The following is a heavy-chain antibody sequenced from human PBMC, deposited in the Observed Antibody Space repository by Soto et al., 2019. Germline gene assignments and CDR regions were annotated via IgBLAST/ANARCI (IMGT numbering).Heavy chain of an antibody. J-gene: IGHJ3*02. CDR1: GGTFSSYT. CDR2: IIPILGIT. V-gene: IGHV1-69*02. CDR3: AQAPDAFEI. Sequence: QVQLVQSGAEVKKPGSSVKVACKASGGTFSSYTFTWVRQAPGQGLEWMGRIIPILGITNYAQNFQGRVTITADRSTRTAYMELNSLRSDDTAMYYCAQAPDAFEIWGQGKRVTVSS.